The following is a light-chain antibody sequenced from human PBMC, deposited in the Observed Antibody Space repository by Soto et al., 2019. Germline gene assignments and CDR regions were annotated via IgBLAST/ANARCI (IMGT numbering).Light chain of an antibody. CDR3: QQYSTSPWT. V-gene: IGKV1-5*03. Sequence: DIQMTQSPSTLSASVGDRVTITCRASQSISMWLAWYQQKPGKAPELLIYMASNLKTGVPYRFSGSGSGTEFTLTISGLQPDDFATFYCQQYSTSPWTFGHGTRVEIK. J-gene: IGKJ1*01. CDR2: MAS. CDR1: QSISMW.